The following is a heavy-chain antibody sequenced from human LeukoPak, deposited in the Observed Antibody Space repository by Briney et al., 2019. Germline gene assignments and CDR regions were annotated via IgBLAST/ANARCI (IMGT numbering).Heavy chain of an antibody. CDR1: GGSISSGGYY. V-gene: IGHV4-31*03. J-gene: IGHJ4*02. Sequence: SETLSLTCTVSGGSISSGGYYWSWIRQHPGKGLEWIGYIYYSGSTYYNPSLKSRVTISVDTSKNQFSLKLSSATAADTAVYYCARGSGSQLLYHYWGQGTLVTVSS. CDR3: ARGSGSQLLYHY. D-gene: IGHD2-2*02. CDR2: IYYSGST.